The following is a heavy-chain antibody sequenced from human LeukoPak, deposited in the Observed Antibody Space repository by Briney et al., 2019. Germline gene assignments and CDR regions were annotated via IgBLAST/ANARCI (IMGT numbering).Heavy chain of an antibody. CDR1: GGSISNYY. Sequence: KPSETLSLTCTVSGGSISNYYWGWIRQPPGKGLEWIGYIYYSGSSNYNPSLKSRVTISVDTSKNQFSLKLSSVTAADTAVYYCARGYDFWSDYYFDYWGQGTLVTVSS. J-gene: IGHJ4*02. V-gene: IGHV4-59*01. D-gene: IGHD3-3*01. CDR2: IYYSGSS. CDR3: ARGYDFWSDYYFDY.